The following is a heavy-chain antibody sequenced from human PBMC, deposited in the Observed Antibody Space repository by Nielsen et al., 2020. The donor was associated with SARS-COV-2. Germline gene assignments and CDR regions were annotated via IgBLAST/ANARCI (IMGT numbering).Heavy chain of an antibody. Sequence: SETLSLTCTVSGGSISSYYWSWIRQPAGKGLEWIGRIYTSGSTNYNPSLKSRVTMSVDTSKNQFSLKLSSVTAADTAVYYCVGGWLTYGMDVWGQGTTVTVSS. CDR3: VGGWLTYGMDV. J-gene: IGHJ6*02. D-gene: IGHD3-22*01. V-gene: IGHV4-4*07. CDR2: IYTSGST. CDR1: GGSISSYY.